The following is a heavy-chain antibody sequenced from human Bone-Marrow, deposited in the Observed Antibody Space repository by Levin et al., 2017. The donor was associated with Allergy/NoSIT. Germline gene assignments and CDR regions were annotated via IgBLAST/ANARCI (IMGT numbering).Heavy chain of an antibody. J-gene: IGHJ4*02. Sequence: SVKVSCKASGGTFSSYAISWVRQAPGQGLEWMGGIIPIFGTANYAQKFQGRVTITADKSTSTAYMELSSLRSEDTAVYYCANLDYDFWSGYSLGGFDYWGQGTRVTVSS. CDR2: IIPIFGTA. D-gene: IGHD3-3*01. CDR3: ANLDYDFWSGYSLGGFDY. V-gene: IGHV1-69*06. CDR1: GGTFSSYA.